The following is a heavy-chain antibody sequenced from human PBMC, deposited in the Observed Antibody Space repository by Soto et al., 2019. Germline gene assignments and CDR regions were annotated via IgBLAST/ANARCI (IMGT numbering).Heavy chain of an antibody. V-gene: IGHV4-61*01. CDR1: GGSISSSSYY. D-gene: IGHD4-17*01. CDR2: IYYSGST. J-gene: IGHJ1*01. CDR3: ARSRTTVTPSGFQH. Sequence: SETLSLTCTVSGGSISSSSYYWSWIRQPPGKGLEWIGYIYYSGSTNYNPSLKSRVTISVDTSKNQFSLKLSSVTAADTAVYYCARSRTTVTPSGFQHWGQGTLVTVSS.